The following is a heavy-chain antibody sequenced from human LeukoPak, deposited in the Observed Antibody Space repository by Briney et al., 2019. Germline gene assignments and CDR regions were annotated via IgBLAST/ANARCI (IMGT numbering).Heavy chain of an antibody. D-gene: IGHD1-1*01. Sequence: GGSLRLSCAASGFSFSKNDMHWVRQRIGIGLEWVSGIGTAGDTNFPDSVKGRFTISRETAKNSLYLQMSSLRAEDTAVYYCAGRTSWYYGFDVWGQGTTVTVSS. V-gene: IGHV3-13*01. J-gene: IGHJ6*02. CDR3: AGRTSWYYGFDV. CDR2: IGTAGDT. CDR1: GFSFSKND.